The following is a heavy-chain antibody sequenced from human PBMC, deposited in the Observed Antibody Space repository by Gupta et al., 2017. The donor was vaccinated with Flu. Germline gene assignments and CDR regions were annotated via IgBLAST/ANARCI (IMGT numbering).Heavy chain of an antibody. V-gene: IGHV4-61*02. D-gene: IGHD2-15*01. Sequence: QVRLQESGPGLVKPLQSLSLSRTVSGDSVSIGDYSWNWVRQPAGKVLEWIVRIYASGATYYNAALNSRVTMSIETSKNQLSLKLISVTAADTAVYYCARVRSGGNWFDSWGQGTLVTVSS. J-gene: IGHJ5*01. CDR2: IYASGAT. CDR3: ARVRSGGNWFDS. CDR1: GDSVSIGDYS.